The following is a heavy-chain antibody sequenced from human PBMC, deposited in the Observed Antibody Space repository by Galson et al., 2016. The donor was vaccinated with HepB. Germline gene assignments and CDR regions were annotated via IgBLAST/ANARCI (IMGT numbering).Heavy chain of an antibody. J-gene: IGHJ5*02. CDR3: ARDRTTRGFDP. Sequence: ETLSLTCTVSGGSISSYYWSWIRQPPGKGLEWLGYIYYNGSTNYNPSLKSRVTISVDTSKNQFSLKLTSVTAADTAVYYCARDRTTRGFDPWGQGTLVTVSS. D-gene: IGHD4-17*01. V-gene: IGHV4-59*01. CDR1: GGSISSYY. CDR2: IYYNGST.